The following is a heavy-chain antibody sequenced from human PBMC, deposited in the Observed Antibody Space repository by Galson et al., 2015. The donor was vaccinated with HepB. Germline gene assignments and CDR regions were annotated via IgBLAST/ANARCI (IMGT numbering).Heavy chain of an antibody. CDR2: INRDGSST. CDR1: GFTFRSHW. Sequence: SLRLSCAASGFTFRSHWMHWVRQAPGKGLVWVSRINRDGSSTNYADSVKGRFAISRDHAKNTLYLQMSSLRAEDTAVYYCARGIEVVPDASGMDVWGQGTMVTVSS. CDR3: ARGIEVVPDASGMDV. J-gene: IGHJ6*02. D-gene: IGHD2-2*01. V-gene: IGHV3-74*01.